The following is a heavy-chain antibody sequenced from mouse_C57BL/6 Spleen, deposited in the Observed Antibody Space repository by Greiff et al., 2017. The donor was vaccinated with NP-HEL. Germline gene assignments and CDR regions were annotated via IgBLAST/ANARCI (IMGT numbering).Heavy chain of an antibody. J-gene: IGHJ2*01. CDR2: IYPGDGDT. CDR3: AREGPIIDY. CDR1: GYAFSSSW. Sequence: QVQLQQSGPELVKPGASVKISCKASGYAFSSSWMNWVKQRPGKGLEWIGRIYPGDGDTNYNGKFKGKATLTADKSSSTAYMQLSSLTSEDSAVYFCAREGPIIDYWGQGTTLTVSS. D-gene: IGHD1-2*01. V-gene: IGHV1-82*01.